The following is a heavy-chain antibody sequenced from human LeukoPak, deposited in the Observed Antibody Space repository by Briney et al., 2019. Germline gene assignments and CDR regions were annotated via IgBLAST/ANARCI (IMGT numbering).Heavy chain of an antibody. CDR2: INPNSGGT. V-gene: IGHV1-2*02. CDR1: GYTFTGYY. J-gene: IGHJ4*02. D-gene: IGHD3-22*01. Sequence: ASVKVSCKASGYTFTGYYMHWVRQAPGQGLEWMGWINPNSGGTNYAQKFQGRVTMTRDTSISTAYMELSRLRSGDTAVYYCARGDSSGYYYVWFDYWGQGTLVTVSS. CDR3: ARGDSSGYYYVWFDY.